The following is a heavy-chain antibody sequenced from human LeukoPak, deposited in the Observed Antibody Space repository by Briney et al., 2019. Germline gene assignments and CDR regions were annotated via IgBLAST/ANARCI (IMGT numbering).Heavy chain of an antibody. CDR2: ISSNGGST. CDR3: ATGGRSGVAFES. V-gene: IGHV3-64D*06. D-gene: IGHD2-15*01. J-gene: IGHJ4*02. Sequence: GGSLGLSCSASGFTFSSYAMHWVRQAPGKGLEYVSAISSNGGSTYYADSVKGRFTISRDNSKNTLYLQMSSLRAEDTAVYYCATGGRSGVAFESWGQGTLVTVSS. CDR1: GFTFSSYA.